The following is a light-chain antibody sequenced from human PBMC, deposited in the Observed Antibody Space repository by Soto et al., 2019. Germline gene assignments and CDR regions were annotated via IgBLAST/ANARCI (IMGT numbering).Light chain of an antibody. CDR2: DAS. Sequence: DIQMTQSPSSLSSSLGNRVTITCRASQSISTYLNWYQKKPGKAPNLLIYDASRLQSGVPSRFSGSGSGTDGTITISSLKHEDVATYYCQQANSFTLTFGGGTKVDIK. CDR1: QSISTY. CDR3: QQANSFTLT. J-gene: IGKJ4*01. V-gene: IGKV1-39*01.